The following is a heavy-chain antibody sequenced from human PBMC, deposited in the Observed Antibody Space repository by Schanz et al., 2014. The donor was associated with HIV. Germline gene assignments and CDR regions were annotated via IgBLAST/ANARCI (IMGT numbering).Heavy chain of an antibody. CDR3: ARGSGPYYYYYGMDV. J-gene: IGHJ6*02. D-gene: IGHD3-10*01. CDR2: IWYDGRNK. CDR1: GFTFNDYG. V-gene: IGHV3-33*08. Sequence: VQLLESGGGLVRPGGSLRLSCVASGFTFNDYGMHWVRQAPGKGLEWVAVIWYDGRNKYYADSVKGRFTISRDNSKNTLYLQMNSLRAEDTAVYYCARGSGPYYYYYGMDVWGQGTTVTVSS.